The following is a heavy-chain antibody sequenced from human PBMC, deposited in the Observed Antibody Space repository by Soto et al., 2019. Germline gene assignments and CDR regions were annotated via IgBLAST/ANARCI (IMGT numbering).Heavy chain of an antibody. CDR1: GFTFSSYG. V-gene: IGHV3-30*18. CDR2: ISYDGSNK. Sequence: QVQLVESGGGVVQPGRSLRLSCAASGFTFSSYGMHWVRQAPGKGLEWVAVISYDGSNKYYADSVKGRFTISRDNSKNTLYLQMNSLRAEDTAVYYCAKDVLDFWSGYFNNWFDPWGQGTLVTVSS. J-gene: IGHJ5*01. D-gene: IGHD3-3*01. CDR3: AKDVLDFWSGYFNNWFDP.